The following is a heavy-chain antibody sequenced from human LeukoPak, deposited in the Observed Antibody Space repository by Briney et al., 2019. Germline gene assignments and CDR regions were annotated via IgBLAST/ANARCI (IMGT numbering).Heavy chain of an antibody. D-gene: IGHD2-2*01. Sequence: ASVKVSCKASGGTFSSYAISWVRQAPGQGLEWMGIINPSGGSTSYAQKFQGRVTMTRDTSTRTVYMELSSLRSEDTAVYYCARDSIVVVPAAFKQRYYGMDVWGQGTTVTVSS. J-gene: IGHJ6*02. CDR3: ARDSIVVVPAAFKQRYYGMDV. CDR1: GGTFSSYA. CDR2: INPSGGST. V-gene: IGHV1-46*01.